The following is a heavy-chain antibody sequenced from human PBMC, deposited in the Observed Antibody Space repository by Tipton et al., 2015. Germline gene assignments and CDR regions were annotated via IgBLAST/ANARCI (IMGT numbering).Heavy chain of an antibody. CDR3: ARVTRNGEVLAFDY. D-gene: IGHD3-16*02. V-gene: IGHV4-61*01. CDR2: ISHRGNT. CDR1: GEYVGSVSYF. Sequence: TLSLTCTVSGEYVGSVSYFWSWIRQPPGKGLEWIGYISHRGNTNFNPSLKSRVTISVDASKNQFSLKLRSVTAADTAVYFCARVTRNGEVLAFDYWGLGTLLTVSS. J-gene: IGHJ4*02.